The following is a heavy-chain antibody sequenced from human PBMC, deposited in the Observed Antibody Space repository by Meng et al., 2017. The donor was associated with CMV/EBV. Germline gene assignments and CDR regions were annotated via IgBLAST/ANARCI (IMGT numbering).Heavy chain of an antibody. CDR2: INPNSGGT. D-gene: IGHD6-6*01. J-gene: IGHJ4*02. CDR3: ARDARIAARRGDY. V-gene: IGHV1-2*02. Sequence: KASGYTFNGYYMHWVRQAPGQGLEWMGWINPNSGGTNYAQKFQGRVTMTRDTSISTAYMELRRLRSDDTAVYYCARDARIAARRGDYWGQGTLVTVSS. CDR1: GYTFNGYY.